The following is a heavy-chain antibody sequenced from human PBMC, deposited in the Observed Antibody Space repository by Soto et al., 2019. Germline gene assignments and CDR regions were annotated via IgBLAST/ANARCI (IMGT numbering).Heavy chain of an antibody. D-gene: IGHD2-2*01. V-gene: IGHV3-30-3*01. CDR1: GFPFISYA. Sequence: WGSLRLSCAASGFPFISYAIHYIRHSPCKGLEWVAAISYDGSNKYYADTVKGRFTISRDNSKNTLSLQMNRLRAEATAVYYCARGTSSLTRFDYWGQGILVTVSS. CDR3: ARGTSSLTRFDY. J-gene: IGHJ4*02. CDR2: ISYDGSNK.